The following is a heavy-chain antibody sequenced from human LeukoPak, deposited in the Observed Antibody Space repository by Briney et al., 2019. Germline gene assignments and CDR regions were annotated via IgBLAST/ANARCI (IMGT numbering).Heavy chain of an antibody. Sequence: GGSLRLSCAASGFTFSNYAMHWVRQVPGKGLEWVAVISYDGSNKYYADSVKGRFTISRDNSKNTLYLQMNSLRPDDTAVYYSACGYSYGVDYWGQGTLVTVSS. D-gene: IGHD5-18*01. V-gene: IGHV3-30-3*01. CDR2: ISYDGSNK. J-gene: IGHJ4*02. CDR3: ACGYSYGVDY. CDR1: GFTFSNYA.